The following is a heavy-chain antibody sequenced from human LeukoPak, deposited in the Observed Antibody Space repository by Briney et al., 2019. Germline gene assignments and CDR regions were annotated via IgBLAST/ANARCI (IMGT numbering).Heavy chain of an antibody. CDR3: AKGGITMIVVVTLDAFDI. J-gene: IGHJ3*02. V-gene: IGHV3-9*01. CDR1: GFTFDDYA. D-gene: IGHD3-22*01. CDR2: ISWNSGSI. Sequence: PGRSLRLSCAASGFTFDDYAMHLVRQAPGKGLEWVSGISWNSGSIGYADSVKGRFTISRDNAKNSLYLQMNSLRAEDTALYYCAKGGITMIVVVTLDAFDIWGQGTMVTVSS.